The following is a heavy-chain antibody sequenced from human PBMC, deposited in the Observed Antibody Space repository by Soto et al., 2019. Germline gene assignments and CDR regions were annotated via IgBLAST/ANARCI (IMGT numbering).Heavy chain of an antibody. CDR2: IYYSGST. CDR1: GGSISSSSYY. CDR3: ARLILRWYHHSYFDY. D-gene: IGHD2-15*01. Sequence: PSESLSLTCTVSGGSISSSSYYGGWIRQPPGKGLEWIGSIYYSGSTYYNPSLKSRVTISVDTSKNQFSLKLSSVTAADTAVYYCARLILRWYHHSYFDYWGQGTLVTVSS. J-gene: IGHJ4*02. V-gene: IGHV4-39*01.